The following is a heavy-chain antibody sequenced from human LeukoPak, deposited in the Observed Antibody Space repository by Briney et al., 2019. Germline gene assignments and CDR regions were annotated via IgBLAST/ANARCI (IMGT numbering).Heavy chain of an antibody. J-gene: IGHJ5*02. CDR1: GYSFTSYW. D-gene: IGHD6-19*01. CDR2: IYPGDSDT. CDR3: ARAGYSSGWWFDP. Sequence: GESLKISCKGSGYSFTSYWIGWVRQMPGKGLEWMGIIYPGDSDTRYSPSFQGQVTTSADKSISTAYLQWSSLKASDTAMYYCARAGYSSGWWFDPWGQGTLVTVSS. V-gene: IGHV5-51*01.